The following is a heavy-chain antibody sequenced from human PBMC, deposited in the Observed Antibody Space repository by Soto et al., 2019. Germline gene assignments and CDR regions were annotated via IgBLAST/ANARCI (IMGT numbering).Heavy chain of an antibody. CDR1: GYTFTSYD. CDR3: ARDTAARRGHYYYYYGMDV. CDR2: MNPNSGNT. V-gene: IGHV1-8*01. D-gene: IGHD6-6*01. Sequence: ASVKVSCKASGYTFTSYDINWVRQATGQGLEWMGWMNPNSGNTGYAQKFQGRVTMTRNTSISTAYMELSSLRSEDTAVYYCARDTAARRGHYYYYYGMDVWGQGTTVTVS. J-gene: IGHJ6*02.